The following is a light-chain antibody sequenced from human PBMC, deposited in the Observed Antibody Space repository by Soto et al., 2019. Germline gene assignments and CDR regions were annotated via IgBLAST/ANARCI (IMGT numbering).Light chain of an antibody. CDR2: DAS. J-gene: IGKJ4*01. Sequence: ETVLTQSPATLSLSPGERATLSCRASQSITSYIAWYQQKPGQAPRLLIYDASNRATGIPARFSGSGSGTDFTLTISSLEPEDFAVYYCQQRSNWPLTFGGGTRVEIK. CDR1: QSITSY. CDR3: QQRSNWPLT. V-gene: IGKV3-11*01.